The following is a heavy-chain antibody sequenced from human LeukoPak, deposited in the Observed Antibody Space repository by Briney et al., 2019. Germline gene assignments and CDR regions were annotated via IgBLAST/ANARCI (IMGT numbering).Heavy chain of an antibody. CDR2: INHSGST. CDR3: ARRFPKHYDILTGYLGMVIDY. CDR1: GYSISSGYY. D-gene: IGHD3-9*01. Sequence: PSETLSLTCTVSGYSISSGYYWGWIRQPPRKGLGWIGAINHSGSTNYNPSLKSRVTISVDTSKNQFSLKLSSVTAADTAVYYCARRFPKHYDILTGYLGMVIDYWGQGTLVTVSS. J-gene: IGHJ4*02. V-gene: IGHV4-38-2*02.